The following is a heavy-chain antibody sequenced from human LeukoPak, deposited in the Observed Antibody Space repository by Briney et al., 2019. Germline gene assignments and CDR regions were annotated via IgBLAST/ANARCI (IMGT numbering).Heavy chain of an antibody. V-gene: IGHV4-30-4*08. D-gene: IGHD3-22*01. CDR2: IYYSGST. J-gene: IGHJ6*03. CDR3: ARVYDSSGYYYSHYYYYYMDV. CDR1: GGSISSGDYY. Sequence: SQTLSLTCTVSGGSISSGDYYWSWIRQPPGKGLEWIGYIYYSGSTYYNPSLKSRVTISVDTSKNQFSLKLSSVTAADTAVYYCARVYDSSGYYYSHYYYYYMDVWGKGTTVTVSS.